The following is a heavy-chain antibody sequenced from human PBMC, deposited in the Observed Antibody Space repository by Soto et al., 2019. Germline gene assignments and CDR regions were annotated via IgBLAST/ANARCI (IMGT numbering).Heavy chain of an antibody. Sequence: PGESLKISCKGSGYSFTSYWISWVRQMPGKGLEWMGKIDPGGSKTNYSPSLQGHVAISADKSISTAYLQWSSLKASDTAMYFCARPSDYVWGSDRFVAFDIWGPGTMVTVSS. J-gene: IGHJ3*02. V-gene: IGHV5-10-1*01. CDR3: ARPSDYVWGSDRFVAFDI. CDR2: IDPGGSKT. CDR1: GYSFTSYW. D-gene: IGHD3-16*02.